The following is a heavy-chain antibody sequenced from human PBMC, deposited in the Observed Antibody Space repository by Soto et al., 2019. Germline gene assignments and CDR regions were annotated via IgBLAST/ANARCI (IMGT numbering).Heavy chain of an antibody. CDR2: MYYSGST. CDR3: ATRPPGRTWVGVFDY. V-gene: IGHV4-59*01. J-gene: IGHJ4*02. CDR1: GGSITSYY. D-gene: IGHD3-10*01. Sequence: SSETLSLTCTVSGGSITSYYWSWIRQPPGKGLEWMGYMYYSGSTNYNPSLKSRVSISVDTSENQFSLKLNSVTAADTAVYYCATRPPGRTWVGVFDYWRQGTLVTVSS.